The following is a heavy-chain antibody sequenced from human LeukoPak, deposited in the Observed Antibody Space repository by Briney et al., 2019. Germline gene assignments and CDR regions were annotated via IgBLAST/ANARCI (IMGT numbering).Heavy chain of an antibody. CDR1: GYAFTSYG. CDR2: ISAYSGNT. D-gene: IGHD5-24*01. Sequence: ASVKVSCKASGYAFTSYGISWVRQAPGQGLEWMGWISAYSGNTNYAQKFQGRVTITRDTSASTAYMELSSLRSEDTAVYYCARLEPRYGMDVWGQGTTVTVSS. V-gene: IGHV1-18*01. J-gene: IGHJ6*02. CDR3: ARLEPRYGMDV.